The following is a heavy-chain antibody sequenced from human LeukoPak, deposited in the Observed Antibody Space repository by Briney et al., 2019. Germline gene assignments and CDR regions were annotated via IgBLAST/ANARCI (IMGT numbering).Heavy chain of an antibody. V-gene: IGHV3-23*01. CDR3: AKHPLVVVPAARYDY. D-gene: IGHD2-2*01. CDR1: GFTITTYA. Sequence: GGSLRLSCAASGFTITTYAMGWVRQAPGKGLEWVSVISDRGDSTHYADSVKGRFTISRDNSKNTLYLQMNSLRAEDTAVYYCAKHPLVVVPAARYDYWGQGTLVTVSS. CDR2: ISDRGDST. J-gene: IGHJ4*02.